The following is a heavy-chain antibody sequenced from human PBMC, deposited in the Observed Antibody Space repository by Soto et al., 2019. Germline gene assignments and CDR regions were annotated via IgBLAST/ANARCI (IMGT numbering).Heavy chain of an antibody. V-gene: IGHV4-39*07. CDR2: INYSGST. D-gene: IGHD1-20*01. CDR3: ARGPVSLHWFDP. CDR1: GGPISSSTYY. J-gene: IGHJ5*02. Sequence: SETLSLTCTVSGGPISSSTYYWGWIRQPPGKGLEWIGSINYSGSTYYNPSLKSRVTISVDTSKNQFSLQLNSVTAEDTAVYYCARGPVSLHWFDPWGQGTLVTVSS.